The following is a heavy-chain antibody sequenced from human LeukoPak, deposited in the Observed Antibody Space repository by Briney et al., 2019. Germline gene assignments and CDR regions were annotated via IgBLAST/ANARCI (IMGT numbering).Heavy chain of an antibody. D-gene: IGHD6-25*01. CDR3: AQGRAAFY. Sequence: SETLSLTCAVYSGSFSGYYWNWIRQSPGKGLEWIGEINPSGITTYNPSLKSRVTISERKSTNQCALKLSSVTAADTAVYYCAQGRAAFYWGQGTLVTVSS. CDR1: SGSFSGYY. J-gene: IGHJ4*02. V-gene: IGHV4-34*01. CDR2: INPSGIT.